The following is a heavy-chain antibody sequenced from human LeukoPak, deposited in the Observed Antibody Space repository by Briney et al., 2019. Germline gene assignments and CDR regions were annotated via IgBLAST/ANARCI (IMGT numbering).Heavy chain of an antibody. J-gene: IGHJ4*02. V-gene: IGHV4-34*01. CDR2: INHSGST. D-gene: IGHD6-13*01. CDR1: GGSFSGYY. Sequence: PSETLSLTCAVYGGSFSGYYWSWIRQPPGKGLEWIGEINHSGSTNYNPSLKSRVTISVDTSKNQFSLKLSSVTAADTAVYYCAGGRGPAAGTLFDYWGQGTLVTVSS. CDR3: AGGRGPAAGTLFDY.